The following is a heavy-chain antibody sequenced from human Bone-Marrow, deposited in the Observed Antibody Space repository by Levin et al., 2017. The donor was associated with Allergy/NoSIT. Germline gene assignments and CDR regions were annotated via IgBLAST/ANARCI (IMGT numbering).Heavy chain of an antibody. CDR3: ARGYCSSTSCQRFGMDV. D-gene: IGHD2-2*01. V-gene: IGHV4-31*03. J-gene: IGHJ6*02. Sequence: SETLSLTCTVSGGSISSGGYYWSWIRQHPGKGLEWIGYIYYSGSTYYNPSLKSRVTISVDTSKNQFSLKLSSVTAADTAVYYCARGYCSSTSCQRFGMDVWGQGTTVTVSS. CDR2: IYYSGST. CDR1: GGSISSGGYY.